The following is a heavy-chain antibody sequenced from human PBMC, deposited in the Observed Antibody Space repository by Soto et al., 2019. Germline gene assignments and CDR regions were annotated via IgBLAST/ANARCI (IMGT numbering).Heavy chain of an antibody. J-gene: IGHJ4*02. CDR3: AKDTFYYDRSGYYTFDY. CDR1: GFTFSSYW. V-gene: IGHV3-74*01. Sequence: PGGSLRLSCAASGFTFSSYWMHWVRQAPGKGLVWVSRINSDGSNEHYADSVKGRFTISRDNSKNTLYLQMNSLRAEDTAVYFCAKDTFYYDRSGYYTFDYWGQGTLVTVSS. CDR2: INSDGSNE. D-gene: IGHD3-22*01.